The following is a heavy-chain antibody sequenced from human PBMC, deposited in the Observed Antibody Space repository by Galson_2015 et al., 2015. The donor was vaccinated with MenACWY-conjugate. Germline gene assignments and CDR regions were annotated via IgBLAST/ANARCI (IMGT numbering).Heavy chain of an antibody. Sequence: SVKVSCKASGYTFTSYAMHWVRQAPGQRLEWMGWINAGNGNTKYSQKFQGRVTITRDTSASTAYMELSSLRSEDTAVYYCASGLELQYYYYGMDVWGQGTTVTVSS. CDR1: GYTFTSYA. CDR2: INAGNGNT. J-gene: IGHJ6*02. D-gene: IGHD1-7*01. CDR3: ASGLELQYYYYGMDV. V-gene: IGHV1-3*01.